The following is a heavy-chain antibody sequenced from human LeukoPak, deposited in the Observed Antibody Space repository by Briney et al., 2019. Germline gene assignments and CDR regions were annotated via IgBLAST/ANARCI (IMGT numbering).Heavy chain of an antibody. CDR1: GYIFTSYG. Sequence: GASVKVSCKASGYIFTSYGICWVRQAPGQGLEWMGWISAYNGYTNYAQKLQGRVTMITDTSTSTAYMELRSLRSDDTAVYYCARGRRRLQPFDIWGQGTMVTVSS. D-gene: IGHD5-12*01. CDR3: ARGRRRLQPFDI. CDR2: ISAYNGYT. V-gene: IGHV1-18*01. J-gene: IGHJ3*02.